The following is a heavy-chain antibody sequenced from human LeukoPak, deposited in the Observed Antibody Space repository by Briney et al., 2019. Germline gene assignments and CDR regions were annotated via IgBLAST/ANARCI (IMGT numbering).Heavy chain of an antibody. V-gene: IGHV3-7*01. D-gene: IGHD6-6*01. CDR2: IKQEGSEK. J-gene: IGHJ4*02. CDR3: ARDRPPLRYSSSSSLMAY. CDR1: GFTFSDYY. Sequence: GGSLRLSCAASGFTFSDYYMSWVRQAPGKGLEWVANIKQEGSEKYYVDSVKGRFTISRDNAKNSLYLQMNSLRAEDTAVYYCARDRPPLRYSSSSSLMAYWGQGTLVTVSS.